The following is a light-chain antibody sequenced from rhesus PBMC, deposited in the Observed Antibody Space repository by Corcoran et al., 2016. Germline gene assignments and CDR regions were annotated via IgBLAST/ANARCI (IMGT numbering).Light chain of an antibody. V-gene: IGLV2-32*02. CDR1: SSDIGGYNY. CDR3: SSYAGSNTFI. CDR2: EVS. J-gene: IGLJ1*01. Sequence: QAALTQPRSVSGSPGQSVTISCTGTSSDIGGYNYVSWYQQHPGTAPKLMIFEVSKRPSGVSDHFSGSKSGNMASLTISGLQAEDEADYYCSSYAGSNTFIFGGGTRLTVL.